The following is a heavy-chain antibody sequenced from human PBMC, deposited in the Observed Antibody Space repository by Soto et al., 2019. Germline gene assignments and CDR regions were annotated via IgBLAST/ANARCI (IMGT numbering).Heavy chain of an antibody. Sequence: SVKVSCKASGFTFTSSAVQWVRQARGQRLEWIGWIVVGSGNTNYAQKFQEGVTITRDMSTSTAYMELSSLRSEDTAVYYCAAEGAAALYYYYGMDVWGQGTTVTVSS. V-gene: IGHV1-58*01. D-gene: IGHD6-13*01. CDR1: GFTFTSSA. J-gene: IGHJ6*02. CDR3: AAEGAAALYYYYGMDV. CDR2: IVVGSGNT.